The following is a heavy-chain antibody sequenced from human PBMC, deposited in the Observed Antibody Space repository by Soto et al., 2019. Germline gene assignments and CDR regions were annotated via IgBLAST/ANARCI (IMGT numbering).Heavy chain of an antibody. CDR1: GGSISSYY. J-gene: IGHJ6*02. CDR2: SYTSWNM. CDR3: ARDNTDFWSAYYYGMDV. Sequence: QVQLQESGPGLVKPSETLSLTCIVSGGSISSYYWSWIRQPAGKGLELIVSSYTSWNMSYHPSLKDRVTMSPDTSKRQFSLKLTSVSAADTAVYYCARDNTDFWSAYYYGMDVWGQGTTVTVSS. D-gene: IGHD3-3*01. V-gene: IGHV4-4*07.